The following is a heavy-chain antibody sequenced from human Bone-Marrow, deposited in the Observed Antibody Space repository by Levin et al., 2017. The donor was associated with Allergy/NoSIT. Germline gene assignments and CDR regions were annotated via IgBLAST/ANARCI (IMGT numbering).Heavy chain of an antibody. V-gene: IGHV3-9*01. CDR1: GFTFDDYA. Sequence: RTGGSLRLSCAASGFTFDDYAMHWVRQAPGKGLEWVSGISWNSGSIGYADSVKGRFTISRDNAKNSLYLQMNSLRAEDTALYYCAKDMWRYSSSWYEAPFDYWGQGTLVTVSS. D-gene: IGHD6-13*01. J-gene: IGHJ4*02. CDR3: AKDMWRYSSSWYEAPFDY. CDR2: ISWNSGSI.